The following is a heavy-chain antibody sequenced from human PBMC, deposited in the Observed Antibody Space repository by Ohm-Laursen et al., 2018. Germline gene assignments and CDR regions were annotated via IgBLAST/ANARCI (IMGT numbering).Heavy chain of an antibody. Sequence: ASVKVSCKSSGYTFSTYGISWVRQAPGQGLEWMGWISAYNGHTDYAQMLQGRVTMTTDTSTTTAYMELRSLRSDDTAVYYCARAESRGLDVWGQGTTVTVSS. CDR3: ARAESRGLDV. V-gene: IGHV1-18*01. CDR2: ISAYNGHT. CDR1: GYTFSTYG. D-gene: IGHD1-14*01. J-gene: IGHJ6*02.